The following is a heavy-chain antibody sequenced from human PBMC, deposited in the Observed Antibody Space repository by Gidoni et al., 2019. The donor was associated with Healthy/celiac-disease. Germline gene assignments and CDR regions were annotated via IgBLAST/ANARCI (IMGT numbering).Heavy chain of an antibody. D-gene: IGHD2-2*01. CDR2: ISSSSSYI. CDR1: GLTGRSES. Sequence: EVQLVESGGGLVKTGGSLRLAGAASGLTGRSESRNWVRQAPGKGLEVVSSISSSSSYISSADSVKGRFTISRDNAKNSLYLHMNSLRAEDTAVYYCAREIQVPTDYYYYYGMDVWGQGTTVTVSS. V-gene: IGHV3-21*01. CDR3: AREIQVPTDYYYYYGMDV. J-gene: IGHJ6*02.